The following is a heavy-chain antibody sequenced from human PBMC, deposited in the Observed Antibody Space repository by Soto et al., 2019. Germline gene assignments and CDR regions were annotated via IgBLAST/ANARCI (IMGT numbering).Heavy chain of an antibody. D-gene: IGHD6-13*01. CDR2: IYYSGST. Sequence: ASETLSLTCTVSGGSISSYYWSWIRQPPGKGLEWIGYIYYSGSTNYNPSLKSRVTISVDTSKNQFSLKLSSVTAADTAVYYCARCSSWLQDPFDPWGQGTLVTVSS. V-gene: IGHV4-59*01. J-gene: IGHJ5*02. CDR1: GGSISSYY. CDR3: ARCSSWLQDPFDP.